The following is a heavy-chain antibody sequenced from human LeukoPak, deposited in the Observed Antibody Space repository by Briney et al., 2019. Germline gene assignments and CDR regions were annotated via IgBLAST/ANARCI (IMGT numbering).Heavy chain of an antibody. D-gene: IGHD3-22*01. Sequence: PGGSLTLSCAASGFTFSSYGMHWVRQAPRKGLDGVAVISYDESNKYYADSAKGRFTISRDNSKNTLYLQMNSLRGEDTGVYSCAREANYYDSSGYLYYWGQGTLVTVS. V-gene: IGHV3-30*03. CDR3: AREANYYDSSGYLYY. CDR2: ISYDESNK. CDR1: GFTFSSYG. J-gene: IGHJ4*02.